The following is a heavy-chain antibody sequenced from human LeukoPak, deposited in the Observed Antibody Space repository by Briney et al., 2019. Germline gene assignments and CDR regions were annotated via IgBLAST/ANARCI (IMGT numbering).Heavy chain of an antibody. V-gene: IGHV4-59*01. Sequence: SETLSLTCTVSGGSISSYYWSWIRQPPGKGLEWIGYIYYSGSTNYNPSLKSRVTISVDTSKNQFSLKLSSVTAADTAVYYCARGRYDILTGPTFQHWGQGTLVTVSS. J-gene: IGHJ1*01. CDR3: ARGRYDILTGPTFQH. D-gene: IGHD3-9*01. CDR2: IYYSGST. CDR1: GGSISSYY.